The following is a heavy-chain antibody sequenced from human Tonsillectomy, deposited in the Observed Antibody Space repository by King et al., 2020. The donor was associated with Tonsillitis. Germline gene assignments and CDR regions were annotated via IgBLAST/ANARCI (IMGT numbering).Heavy chain of an antibody. Sequence: VQLVESGGGLVQPGGSLRLSCAASGFTFSNYHMNWVRQATGKGLEWVSYISSSSRTIYYADSVKGRFTISRDNDKNSLFLQMNSLRVEDTAVYYCASARIRGQGTLVTVSS. J-gene: IGHJ4*02. CDR2: ISSSSRTI. CDR1: GFTFSNYH. V-gene: IGHV3-48*04. CDR3: ASARI.